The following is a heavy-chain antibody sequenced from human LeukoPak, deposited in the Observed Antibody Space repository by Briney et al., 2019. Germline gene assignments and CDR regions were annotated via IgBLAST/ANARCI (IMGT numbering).Heavy chain of an antibody. Sequence: SQTLSLTCTVSGGSISSGDYYWRWIRQPPGKGLEWIGYIYYSGSTYYNPSLKSRVTISVDTSKNQFSLKLSSVTAADTAVYYCARGHYGSGSYYSRGGYFDYWGQGTLVTVSS. CDR2: IYYSGST. CDR1: GGSISSGDYY. J-gene: IGHJ4*02. V-gene: IGHV4-30-4*08. D-gene: IGHD3-10*01. CDR3: ARGHYGSGSYYSRGGYFDY.